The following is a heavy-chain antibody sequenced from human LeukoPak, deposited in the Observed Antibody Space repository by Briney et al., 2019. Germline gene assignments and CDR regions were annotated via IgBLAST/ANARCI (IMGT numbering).Heavy chain of an antibody. D-gene: IGHD2-2*01. Sequence: PGGSLRLSCAASGLIFSSHAMSWVRQAPGKGLEWVSSISGSGGSTYYADSVTGQFTISRDNSKNTLYLQMNSLRAEDTALYFCAKDVPFCTSTDCYRWFDPWGQGTLVTVSS. J-gene: IGHJ5*02. CDR1: GLIFSSHA. CDR3: AKDVPFCTSTDCYRWFDP. CDR2: ISGSGGST. V-gene: IGHV3-23*01.